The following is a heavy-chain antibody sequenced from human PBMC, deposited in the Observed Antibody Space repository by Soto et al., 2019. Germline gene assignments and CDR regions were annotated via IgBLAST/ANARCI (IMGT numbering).Heavy chain of an antibody. J-gene: IGHJ6*02. CDR3: ARDPQQRLADSYYYGMDV. CDR1: GLSLSRYG. V-gene: IGHV3-21*06. D-gene: IGHD6-25*01. Sequence: GSLRVSSAASGLSLSRYGMNWVRQAPGKGLELVSSISGLSSFIFYADSVKGRFTVSRDNAKNSLFVQMNSLTAEDTAVYYCARDPQQRLADSYYYGMDVWGQGTTVTV. CDR2: ISGLSSFI.